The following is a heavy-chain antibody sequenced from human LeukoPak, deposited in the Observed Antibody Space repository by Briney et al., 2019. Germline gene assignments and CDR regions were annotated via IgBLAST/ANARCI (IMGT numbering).Heavy chain of an antibody. Sequence: PSETLSLTCAVYGGSFSGYYWSWIRQPPGKGLEWIGEINHSGSTNYNPSLKSRVTISVDTSKNQFSLKLSSVTAADTAVYYCARSRRAVADPSYWYFDLWGRGTLVTVSS. CDR2: INHSGST. D-gene: IGHD6-19*01. J-gene: IGHJ2*01. CDR1: GGSFSGYY. V-gene: IGHV4-34*01. CDR3: ARSRRAVADPSYWYFDL.